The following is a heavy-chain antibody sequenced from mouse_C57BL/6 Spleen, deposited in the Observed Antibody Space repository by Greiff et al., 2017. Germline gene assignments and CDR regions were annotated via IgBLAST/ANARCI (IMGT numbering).Heavy chain of an antibody. V-gene: IGHV6-6*01. CDR2: ISNKANNHAT. CDR3: SRAYYWYFDV. Sequence: EVKVEESGGGLVQPGGSMKLSCAASGFTFSDAWMDWVRQSPEKGLEWVAEISNKANNHATYYAESVKGGFTISRDDSKSSVYLQLNSLRAEDTGIYDCSRAYYWYFDVWGTGTTVTVSS. J-gene: IGHJ1*03. CDR1: GFTFSDAW. D-gene: IGHD6-5*01.